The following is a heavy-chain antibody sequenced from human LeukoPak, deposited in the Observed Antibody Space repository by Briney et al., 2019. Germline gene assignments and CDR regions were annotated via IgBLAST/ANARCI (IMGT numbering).Heavy chain of an antibody. CDR3: ARDGTLTAGPFDP. J-gene: IGHJ5*02. CDR2: IYSDGTT. Sequence: PGGSLRLSCAASGFTFSSYGMYWVRQAPGKGLEWVAVIYSDGTTYYADSVKGRFTISRDNSKNTLYLQMNILRAEDTAVDYCARDGTLTAGPFDPWGRGTLVTVSS. CDR1: GFTFSSYG. D-gene: IGHD1-14*01. V-gene: IGHV3-66*01.